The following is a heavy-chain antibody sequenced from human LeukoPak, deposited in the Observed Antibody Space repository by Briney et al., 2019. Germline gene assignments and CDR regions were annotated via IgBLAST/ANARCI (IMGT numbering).Heavy chain of an antibody. CDR2: ISAYNGNT. V-gene: IGHV1-18*01. Sequence: ASVKVSCKASVYTFTSYGISWVRQAPGQGLEWMGWISAYNGNTNYAQKLQDRVTMTTDTSTSTTYMELRSLRSDDTAVYYCPRDIMYFDWLLGAPAYDYWGQGTLVTVSS. D-gene: IGHD3-9*01. CDR3: PRDIMYFDWLLGAPAYDY. CDR1: VYTFTSYG. J-gene: IGHJ4*02.